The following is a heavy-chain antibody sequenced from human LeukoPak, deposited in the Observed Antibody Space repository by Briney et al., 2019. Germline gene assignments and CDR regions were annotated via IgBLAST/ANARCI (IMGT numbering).Heavy chain of an antibody. CDR2: IYPSGST. CDR1: GGSISSGSYY. V-gene: IGHV4-61*02. J-gene: IGHJ4*02. D-gene: IGHD3-16*01. CDR3: ARGSGFSRAYNS. Sequence: KPSETLSLTCTVSGGSISSGSYYWSWIRQPAGKGLEWIGRIYPSGSTKYNPSLKSRVAISVDTSKNQFSLKLNSVTAADTAVYYCARGSGFSRAYNSWGQGTLVTVSS.